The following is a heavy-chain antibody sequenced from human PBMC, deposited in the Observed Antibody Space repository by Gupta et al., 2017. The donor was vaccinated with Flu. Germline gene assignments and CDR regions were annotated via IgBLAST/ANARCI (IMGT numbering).Heavy chain of an antibody. D-gene: IGHD5-18*01. V-gene: IGHV3-53*04. Sequence: EVQLVESGGGLVQTGGSLRLSCAASGIAVSSKDMSWVRQAPGKDLEWLSGIFSGDATYYADSVKGRFTISRHKSENTLVLQMDSLKSEDTAVYYCASVGGYIDGENWGFFDYWGHGTLVTVSA. J-gene: IGHJ4*01. CDR1: GIAVSSKD. CDR3: ASVGGYIDGENWGFFDY. CDR2: IFSGDAT.